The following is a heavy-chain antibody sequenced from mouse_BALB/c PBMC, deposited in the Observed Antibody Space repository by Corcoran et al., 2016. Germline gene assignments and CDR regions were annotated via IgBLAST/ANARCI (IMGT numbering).Heavy chain of an antibody. D-gene: IGHD2-14*01. V-gene: IGHV1S136*01. Sequence: EVQLQQSGPELVKPGASVKMSCKASGYTFTSYVMHWVQQKPGQGLEWIGYINPYNDGTKYNEKFKGKATLTSDKSSSTAYMEFSSLTSEDSAVYYCARSADYRYDGDGYFDVWGAGTTVTVSS. CDR2: INPYNDGT. CDR1: GYTFTSYV. CDR3: ARSADYRYDGDGYFDV. J-gene: IGHJ1*01.